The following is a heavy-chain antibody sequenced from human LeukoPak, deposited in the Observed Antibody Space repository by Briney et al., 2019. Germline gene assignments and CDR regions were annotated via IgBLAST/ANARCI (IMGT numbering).Heavy chain of an antibody. CDR2: INTNTRNP. V-gene: IGHV7-4-1*02. CDR3: ARSGNSGYDFSSDY. Sequence: GASVKVSCKASGYTFTSYDINWVRQATGQGLEWMGWINTNTRNPTYAQGFTGRFVFSLDTSVSTAYLQISSLKAEDTAVYYCARSGNSGYDFSSDYWGQGTLVTVSS. J-gene: IGHJ4*02. D-gene: IGHD5-12*01. CDR1: GYTFTSYD.